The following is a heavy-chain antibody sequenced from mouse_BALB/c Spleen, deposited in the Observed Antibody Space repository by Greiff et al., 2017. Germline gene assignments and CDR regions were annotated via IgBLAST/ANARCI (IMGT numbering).Heavy chain of an antibody. Sequence: EVMLVESGGDLVKPGGSLKLSCAASGFTFSSYGMSWVRQTPDKRLEWVATISSGGSYTYYPDSVKGRFTISRDNAKNTLYLQMSSLKSEDTAMYYCARFDSYAMDYWGQGTSVTVSS. CDR2: ISSGGSYT. CDR1: GFTFSSYG. CDR3: ARFDSYAMDY. V-gene: IGHV5-6*02. J-gene: IGHJ4*01.